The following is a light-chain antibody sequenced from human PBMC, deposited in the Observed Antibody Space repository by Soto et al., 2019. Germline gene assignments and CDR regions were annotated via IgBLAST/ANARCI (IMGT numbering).Light chain of an antibody. CDR1: QSIRNY. J-gene: IGKJ3*01. V-gene: IGKV3-11*01. CDR3: QQRSNWPLT. Sequence: IVLTQSPATRSLSPGERATLSCRASQSIRNYLACYQQKPGQSPRLLIYDASNRATDVPARFSGSGSGTDFTLSISSLEPEDFAVSFCQQRSNWPLTFGPGTKVDIK. CDR2: DAS.